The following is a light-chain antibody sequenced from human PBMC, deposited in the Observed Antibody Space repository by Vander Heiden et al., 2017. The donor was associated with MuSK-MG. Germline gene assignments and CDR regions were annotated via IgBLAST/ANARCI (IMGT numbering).Light chain of an antibody. CDR1: NIRGKV. CDR2: RDN. J-gene: IGLJ2*01. Sequence: SYDLTQPLSVSVALGQTARIPCGGDNIRGKVVHWYQQKPGQAPVLVIYRDNSRPSGIPERFSGSRSGNTATLTISRAQAGDEAHYYCQVWDTSGVVFGGGTNLTVL. V-gene: IGLV3-9*01. CDR3: QVWDTSGVV.